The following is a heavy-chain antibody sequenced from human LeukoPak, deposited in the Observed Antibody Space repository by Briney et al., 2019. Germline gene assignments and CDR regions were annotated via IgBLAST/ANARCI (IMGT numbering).Heavy chain of an antibody. Sequence: ASVKVSCKASGYTFTGYYMHWVRQAPGQGLEWMGWINPNSGGTNYAQKFQGRVTMTGDTSISTAYMELSRLRSDDTAVYYCARVRSDCSGGSRYSADYWGQGTLVTVSS. CDR1: GYTFTGYY. CDR2: INPNSGGT. CDR3: ARVRSDCSGGSRYSADY. V-gene: IGHV1-2*02. D-gene: IGHD2-15*01. J-gene: IGHJ4*02.